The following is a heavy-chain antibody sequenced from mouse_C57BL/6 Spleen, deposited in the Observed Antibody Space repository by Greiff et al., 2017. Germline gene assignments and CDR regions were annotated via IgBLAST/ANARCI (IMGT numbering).Heavy chain of an antibody. CDR3: AREEDGSSPFAY. CDR1: GFTFSDYY. CDR2: INYDGSST. V-gene: IGHV5-16*01. J-gene: IGHJ3*01. Sequence: EVKLVESEGGLVQPGSSMKLSCTASGFTFSDYYMAWVRQVPEKGLEWVANINYDGSSTYYLDSLKSRFIISRDNAKNILYLQMSSLKSEDTATYYCAREEDGSSPFAYWGQGTLVTVSA. D-gene: IGHD1-1*01.